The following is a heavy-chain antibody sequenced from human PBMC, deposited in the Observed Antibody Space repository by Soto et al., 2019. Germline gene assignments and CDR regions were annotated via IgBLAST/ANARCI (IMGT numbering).Heavy chain of an antibody. CDR3: ARGPLGGGGYYYGMDV. J-gene: IGHJ6*02. CDR1: GDSMSSGGYS. Sequence: QLQLQESGSGLVKPSQTLSLTCTVSGDSMSSGGYSWSWIRQPPGKGLEWIGYIYHTGSTYYNPYLQSRATIQREGSKNQFPRRLGFWTAAARAVYYWARGPLGGGGYYYGMDVWGQGTTVTVSS. V-gene: IGHV4-30-2*01. D-gene: IGHD3-16*01. CDR2: IYHTGST.